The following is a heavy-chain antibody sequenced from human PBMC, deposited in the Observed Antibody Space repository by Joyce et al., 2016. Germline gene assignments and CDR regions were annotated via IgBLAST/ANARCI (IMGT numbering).Heavy chain of an antibody. V-gene: IGHV5-51*01. Sequence: EVRLVQSGAEVKKPGESLMISCKSSGYSCTSYWIGWVRQMPGKGLEWMCLINPGDSDTRYSPPVQGQVTLSVDKSINTADRRWGGLKASDTAMYFCARRIAITGSDAFDIWGQGTMVTVSS. CDR1: GYSCTSYW. D-gene: IGHD1-20*01. CDR3: ARRIAITGSDAFDI. J-gene: IGHJ3*02. CDR2: INPGDSDT.